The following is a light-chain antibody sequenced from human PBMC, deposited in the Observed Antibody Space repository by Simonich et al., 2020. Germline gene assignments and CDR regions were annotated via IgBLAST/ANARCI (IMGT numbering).Light chain of an antibody. CDR1: SSDVGRYNL. V-gene: IGLV2-23*01. J-gene: IGLJ2*01. CDR3: CSYAGSSTLV. Sequence: QSALTQPASVSGSPGQSITISCTGTSSDVGRYNLVSWYQQHPGKAPKLMIYEGSKRPSGVSNSFYGSKSGNTASLTISGIQAEDEADYYCCSYAGSSTLVFGGGTKLTVL. CDR2: EGS.